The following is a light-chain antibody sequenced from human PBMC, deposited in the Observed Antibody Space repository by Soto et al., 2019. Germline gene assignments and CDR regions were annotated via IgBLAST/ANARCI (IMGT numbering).Light chain of an antibody. CDR1: SSDVGGFNY. J-gene: IGLJ3*02. Sequence: QSALTQPASVSGSPGQSITISCTGTSSDVGGFNYVSWYQQHPGKAPKLMIYDVSSRPSGVSNRFSGFKSGNTASLTISGLQAEDVADYYCSSYTTSGGWVFGGGTKVTVL. CDR2: DVS. V-gene: IGLV2-14*01. CDR3: SSYTTSGGWV.